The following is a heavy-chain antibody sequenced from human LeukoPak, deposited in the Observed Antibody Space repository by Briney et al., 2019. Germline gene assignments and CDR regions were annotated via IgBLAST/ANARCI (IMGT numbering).Heavy chain of an antibody. CDR3: ARDAFSYYYYYMDV. CDR2: IRGSGGST. V-gene: IGHV3-23*01. Sequence: GGSLRLSCAASGFTFSSYGMSWVRQAPGKGLEWVSDIRGSGGSTYYADSVKGRFTISRDNSKNTLYLQMNSLRAEDTAVYYCARDAFSYYYYYMDVWGKGTTVTVSS. J-gene: IGHJ6*03. CDR1: GFTFSSYG.